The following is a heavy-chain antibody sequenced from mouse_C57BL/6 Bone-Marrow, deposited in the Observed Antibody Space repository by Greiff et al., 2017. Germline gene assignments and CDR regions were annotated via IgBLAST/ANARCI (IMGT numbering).Heavy chain of an antibody. Sequence: QVQLQQPGAELVKPGASVKLSCKASGYTFTSSWMHWVKQRPGQGLEWIGMIHPNSGSTNSNEKFTSKATLTVDKSSSTAYMQLSSLTSEDSAVYYCAENYERGLAYWGQGTLVTVSA. CDR2: IHPNSGST. J-gene: IGHJ3*01. CDR3: AENYERGLAY. V-gene: IGHV1-64*01. D-gene: IGHD2-4*01. CDR1: GYTFTSSW.